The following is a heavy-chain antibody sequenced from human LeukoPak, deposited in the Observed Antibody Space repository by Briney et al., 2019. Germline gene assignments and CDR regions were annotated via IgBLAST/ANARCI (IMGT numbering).Heavy chain of an antibody. CDR2: ISYDGSNK. CDR3: ARGGDIAAAANDY. V-gene: IGHV3-30*01. CDR1: GFTFSSYA. D-gene: IGHD6-13*01. J-gene: IGHJ4*02. Sequence: GGSLRLFCAASGFTFSSYAMHWVRQAPGKGLEWVAVISYDGSNKYYADSVRGRFTISRDNSKNTLYLQMNSLRAEDTAVYYCARGGDIAAAANDYWGQGTLVTVSS.